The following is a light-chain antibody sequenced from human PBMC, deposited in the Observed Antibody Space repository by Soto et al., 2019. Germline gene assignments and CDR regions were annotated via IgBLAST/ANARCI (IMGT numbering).Light chain of an antibody. CDR3: QQSYTTPRT. CDR2: AAS. CDR1: QTISRS. Sequence: DIQMTQSPSSLSASVGDRVTITCRASQTISRSLNWYQQKPGIAPKVLIYAASSLESGVPSRFSGSGSGTDFTLTINSLQPEDFATHYCQQSYTTPRTVGQGTKVDSK. J-gene: IGKJ1*01. V-gene: IGKV1-39*01.